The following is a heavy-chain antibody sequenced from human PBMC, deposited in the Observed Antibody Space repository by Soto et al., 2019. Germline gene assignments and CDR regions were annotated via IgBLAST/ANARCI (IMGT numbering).Heavy chain of an antibody. D-gene: IGHD2-15*01. V-gene: IGHV3-11*06. J-gene: IGHJ6*02. CDR2: ISSSSIYT. CDR1: GFSFSDYY. CDR3: ARDSRYCSGGSCYYHYGMHX. Sequence: RLACAASGFSFSDYYMSCIRQAPGKGLEWVSYISSSSIYTNYADSVKGRFTISRENANKSLYMQMKSLRAEDTAVYYCARDSRYCSGGSCYYHYGMHXWGQGTTVTAS.